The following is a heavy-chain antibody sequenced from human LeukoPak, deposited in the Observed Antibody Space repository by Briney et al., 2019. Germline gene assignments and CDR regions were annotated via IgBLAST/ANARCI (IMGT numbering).Heavy chain of an antibody. CDR3: ATGVDASRSFFPHYFDS. CDR1: GGSISRQY. V-gene: IGHV4-59*11. J-gene: IGHJ4*02. Sequence: SETLSLTCTVSGGSISRQYWSWIRLPPGQGLEWIGSVSFAGHTNYNPSLESRVAISVDTSKTQVSLRLTSMTAADTAVYYCATGVDASRSFFPHYFDSWGQGTLVTLSS. D-gene: IGHD3-10*01. CDR2: VSFAGHT.